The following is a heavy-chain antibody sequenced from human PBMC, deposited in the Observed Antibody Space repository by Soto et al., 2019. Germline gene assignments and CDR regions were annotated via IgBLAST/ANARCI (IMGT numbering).Heavy chain of an antibody. J-gene: IGHJ4*02. CDR1: VFTVSSNY. Sequence: WWSLRLSCSASVFTVSSNYMSWFRQAPGKGLEWVSVIYSGGSTYYADSVKGRFTISRDNSKNTLYLQMNSLRAEDTAVYYCARDIPSSGWAGGKDYWGQGTLVTVSS. CDR2: IYSGGST. V-gene: IGHV3-53*01. CDR3: ARDIPSSGWAGGKDY. D-gene: IGHD6-19*01.